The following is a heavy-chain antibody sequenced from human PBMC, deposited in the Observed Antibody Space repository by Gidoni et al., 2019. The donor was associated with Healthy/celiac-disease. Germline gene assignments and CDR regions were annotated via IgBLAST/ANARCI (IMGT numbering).Heavy chain of an antibody. J-gene: IGHJ4*02. D-gene: IGHD4-17*01. CDR2: IWYDGSNK. CDR3: ARDFGHYMTTVTTVDY. Sequence: QVQLVASGGGVVQPGRSLRLSCAASGFPFSSYGMHWVRQAPGKGLEWVAVIWYDGSNKYYADSVKGRFTISRDNSKNTLYLQMNSLRAEDTAVYYCARDFGHYMTTVTTVDYWGQGTLVTVSS. CDR1: GFPFSSYG. V-gene: IGHV3-33*01.